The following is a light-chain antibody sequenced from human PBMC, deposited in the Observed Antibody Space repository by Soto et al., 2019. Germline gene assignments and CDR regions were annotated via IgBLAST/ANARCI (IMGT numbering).Light chain of an antibody. CDR2: DAS. CDR1: QTVRNNY. J-gene: IGKJ3*01. CDR3: QQFSSWPFT. Sequence: EFVLTQSPGTLSLSPGERATLSCRASQTVRNNYLAWYQQKPGQAPRLLIYDASSRATGIPDRFSGGGSGTDFTLTISRLEPEDFEVYYCQQFSSWPFTFGPGTKVDIK. V-gene: IGKV3-20*01.